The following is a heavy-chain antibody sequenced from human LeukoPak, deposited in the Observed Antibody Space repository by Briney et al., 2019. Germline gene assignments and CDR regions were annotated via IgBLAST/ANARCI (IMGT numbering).Heavy chain of an antibody. Sequence: PSETLSLTCAVSGGSISSGGYSWSWIRQPPGKGLEWIGYIYHSGSTYYNPSLKSRVTMSVDTSKNQFSLKLSSVTAADTAMYYCARDDYDFWSGRMGFDIWGQGTMVTVSS. D-gene: IGHD3-3*01. CDR3: ARDDYDFWSGRMGFDI. V-gene: IGHV4-30-2*01. CDR1: GGSISSGGYS. J-gene: IGHJ3*02. CDR2: IYHSGST.